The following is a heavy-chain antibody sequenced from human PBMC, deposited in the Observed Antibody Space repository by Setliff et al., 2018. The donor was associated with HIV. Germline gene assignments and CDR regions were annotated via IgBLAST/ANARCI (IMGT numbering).Heavy chain of an antibody. J-gene: IGHJ4*02. CDR2: MSGSTGDT. V-gene: IGHV3-23*01. D-gene: IGHD3-22*01. CDR3: ARDWGEYYDSSGFSY. CDR1: EFTFRTHA. Sequence: GGSLRLSCAASEFTFRTHAMSWVRQAPGKGLEWVATMSGSTGDTYYADSVKGRFTISRDNAKNSLYLQMNSLRAEDTAVYYCARDWGEYYDSSGFSYWGQGTLVTVPQ.